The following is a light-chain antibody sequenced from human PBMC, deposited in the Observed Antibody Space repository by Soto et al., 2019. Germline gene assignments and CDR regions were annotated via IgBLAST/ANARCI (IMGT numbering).Light chain of an antibody. CDR3: QQHINWPLT. Sequence: EIVLKQSPATLPLSPGERATLSCRASQSVSSYLAWYQQKPGQAPRLLIYGASTRATGIPARFSGSGSGTEFTLTISSLQSEDFAVYYCQQHINWPLTFGGGTKVDIK. CDR1: QSVSSY. J-gene: IGKJ4*01. CDR2: GAS. V-gene: IGKV3-15*01.